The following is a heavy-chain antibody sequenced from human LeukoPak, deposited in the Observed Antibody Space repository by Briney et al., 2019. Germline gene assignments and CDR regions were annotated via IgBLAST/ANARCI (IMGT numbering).Heavy chain of an antibody. J-gene: IGHJ4*02. Sequence: PGGSLRLSCAASGFTFSTYSMNWVRQAPGKGLEWVSSISISSSYIYYADSVKGRFIISRDNAKNSLYLHMNSLRAEDTAVYYCAKPRLESVLWFGGGIDYWGQGTLVTVSS. CDR1: GFTFSTYS. V-gene: IGHV3-21*01. CDR2: ISISSSYI. D-gene: IGHD3-10*01. CDR3: AKPRLESVLWFGGGIDY.